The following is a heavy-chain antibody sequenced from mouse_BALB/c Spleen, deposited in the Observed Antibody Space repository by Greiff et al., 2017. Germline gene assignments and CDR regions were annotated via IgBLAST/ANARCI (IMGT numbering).Heavy chain of an antibody. J-gene: IGHJ4*01. D-gene: IGHD1-1*01. CDR1: GFSLTGYG. Sequence: QVQLKESGPGLVAPSQSLSITCTVSGFSLTGYGVNWVRQPPGKGLEWLGMIWGDGSTDYNSALKSRLSISKDNSKSQVFLKMNSLQTDDTARYYCARENYGSRYYYAMDYWGQGTSVTVSS. CDR2: IWGDGST. V-gene: IGHV2-6-7*01. CDR3: ARENYGSRYYYAMDY.